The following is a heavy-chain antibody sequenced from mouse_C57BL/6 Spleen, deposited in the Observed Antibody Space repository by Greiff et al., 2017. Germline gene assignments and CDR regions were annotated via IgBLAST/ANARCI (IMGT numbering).Heavy chain of an antibody. Sequence: ESGPGLVKPSQSLSLTCSVTGYSITSGYYWNWIRQFPGNKLEWMGYISYDGSNNYNPSLKNRISITRDTSKNQFFLKLNSVTTEDTATXYCARSLTGPYYFDYWGQGTTLTVSS. J-gene: IGHJ2*01. V-gene: IGHV3-6*01. CDR1: GYSITSGYY. D-gene: IGHD4-1*01. CDR2: ISYDGSN. CDR3: ARSLTGPYYFDY.